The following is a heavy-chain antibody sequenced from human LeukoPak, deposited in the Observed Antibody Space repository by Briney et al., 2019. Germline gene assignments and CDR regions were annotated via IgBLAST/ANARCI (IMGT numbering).Heavy chain of an antibody. CDR1: GGSISSYY. CDR3: ARDFSAAFDI. J-gene: IGHJ3*02. D-gene: IGHD2/OR15-2a*01. Sequence: SETLSLACTVSGGSISSYYWSWIRQPPGKGLEWIGYIYDSGTTNYNPSLKSRVTISVDTATNQFSLKLRSVTAADTAVYYCARDFSAAFDIWGQGTMVTVSS. V-gene: IGHV4-59*01. CDR2: IYDSGTT.